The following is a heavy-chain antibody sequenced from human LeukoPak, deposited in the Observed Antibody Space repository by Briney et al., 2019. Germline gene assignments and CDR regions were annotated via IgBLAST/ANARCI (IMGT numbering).Heavy chain of an antibody. CDR2: IYHTGST. Sequence: PSETLSLTCAVSGYSISSGYYWAWFRQPPGKGLEWIGTIYHTGSTWYNPSLRSRVTMSVDTSKNQFSLKLSSVTAADTAVYYCARDRFYDILTGPTYYYMDVWGKGTTVTVSS. CDR1: GYSISSGYY. J-gene: IGHJ6*03. D-gene: IGHD3-9*01. V-gene: IGHV4-38-2*02. CDR3: ARDRFYDILTGPTYYYMDV.